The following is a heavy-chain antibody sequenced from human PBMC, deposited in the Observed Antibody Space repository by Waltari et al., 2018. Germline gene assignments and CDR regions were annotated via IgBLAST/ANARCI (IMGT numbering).Heavy chain of an antibody. V-gene: IGHV3-30-3*01. CDR3: ATLVVVAAKGADY. CDR1: GFTFSSYA. D-gene: IGHD2-15*01. CDR2: ISYDGSNK. Sequence: QVQLVESGGGVVQPGRSLRLSCAASGFTFSSYAMHWVRQAPGKGLEGVAVISYDGSNKYYADSVKGRFTISRDNSKNTLYLQMNSLRAEDTAVYYCATLVVVAAKGADYWGQGTLVTVSS. J-gene: IGHJ4*02.